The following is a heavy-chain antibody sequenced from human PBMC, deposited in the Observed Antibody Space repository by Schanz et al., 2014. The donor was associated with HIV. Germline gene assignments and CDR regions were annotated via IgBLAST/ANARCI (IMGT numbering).Heavy chain of an antibody. D-gene: IGHD6-13*01. CDR1: GISLTNNA. CDR3: AREKYSSTWWRAGLYFYGMDV. J-gene: IGHJ6*02. V-gene: IGHV3-23*01. CDR2: IRAAGDT. Sequence: EVQQVLESGGGLVQPGGSLRLSCAASGISLTNNAMTWVRQAPGKGLEWVSDIRAAGDTYYGDSVKGRFTISRDNSKNTLYLQMNSLRAEDTAVYYCAREKYSSTWWRAGLYFYGMDVWGQGTTVIVS.